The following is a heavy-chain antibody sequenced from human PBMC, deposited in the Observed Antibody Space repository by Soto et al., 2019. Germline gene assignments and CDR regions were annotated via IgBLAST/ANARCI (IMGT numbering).Heavy chain of an antibody. CDR2: IYYSGST. D-gene: IGHD6-13*01. J-gene: IGHJ4*02. V-gene: IGHV4-39*01. CDR3: RGSSWTGSDY. CDR1: GGSISSSSYY. Sequence: PSETLSLTCTVSGGSISSSSYYWGWIRQPPGKGLEWIGSIYYSGSTYYNPSLKSRVTISVDTSKNQFSLKLSSVTAADTAVYYCRGSSWTGSDYWGQGTLVTVSS.